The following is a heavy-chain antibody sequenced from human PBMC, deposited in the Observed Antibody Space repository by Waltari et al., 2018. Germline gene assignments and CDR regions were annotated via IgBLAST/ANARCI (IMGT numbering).Heavy chain of an antibody. CDR1: GGSFSGYS. CDR2: IKHSGST. D-gene: IGHD2-15*01. Sequence: QVQLQQWGAGLLKPSATLSLTCAVYGGSFSGYSWSWIRQPPGKGLEWIGEIKHSGSTNYNPSLKSRVTISVDTSKNQFSLKLSSVTAADTAVYYCARIGASGQGDYWGQGTLVTVSS. CDR3: ARIGASGQGDY. V-gene: IGHV4-34*01. J-gene: IGHJ4*02.